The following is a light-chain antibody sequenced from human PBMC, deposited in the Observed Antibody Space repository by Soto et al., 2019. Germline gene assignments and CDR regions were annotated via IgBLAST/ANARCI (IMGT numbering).Light chain of an antibody. Sequence: QSVLTQPPAASGSPGQSVTISCTGTSSDVGGYNYVSWYQQHPGKAPKLMIYEVSKRPSGVPDRFSGSKSGNTASLTVAGLQAEDEADYCCNSYTSSRTYVFGTGTKVTVL. CDR1: SSDVGGYNY. J-gene: IGLJ1*01. CDR2: EVS. V-gene: IGLV2-8*01. CDR3: NSYTSSRTYV.